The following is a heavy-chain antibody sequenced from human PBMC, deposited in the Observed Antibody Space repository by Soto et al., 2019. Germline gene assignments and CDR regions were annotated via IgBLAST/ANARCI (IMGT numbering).Heavy chain of an antibody. Sequence: ASVKVSCKASGGTFSSYAISWVRQAPGQGLEWMGGIIPIFGTANYAQKFQGRVTITADESTSTAYMELSSLRSEDTAVYYCHIVLMVYAMSGFDYWGQGTLVTLSS. CDR2: IIPIFGTA. J-gene: IGHJ4*02. CDR1: GGTFSSYA. D-gene: IGHD2-8*01. V-gene: IGHV1-69*13. CDR3: HIVLMVYAMSGFDY.